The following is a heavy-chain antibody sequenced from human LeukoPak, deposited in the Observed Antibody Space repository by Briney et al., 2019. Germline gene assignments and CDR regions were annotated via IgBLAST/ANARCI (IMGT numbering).Heavy chain of an antibody. V-gene: IGHV1-69*05. D-gene: IGHD6-6*01. CDR3: ARECIAARTGGFDY. CDR1: GGTFSSYA. CDR2: IIPIFGTA. Sequence: GASVKVSCKASGGTFSSYAISWVRQAPGQGLEWMGGIIPIFGTANYAQKFQGRVTITTDESTSTAYMKLSSLRSEDTAVYYCARECIAARTGGFDYWGQGTLVTVSS. J-gene: IGHJ4*02.